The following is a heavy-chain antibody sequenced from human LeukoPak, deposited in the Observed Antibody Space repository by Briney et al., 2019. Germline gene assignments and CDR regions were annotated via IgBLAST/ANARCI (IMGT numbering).Heavy chain of an antibody. V-gene: IGHV3-53*01. Sequence: PGGSLRLSCAASGVTVSGTHMSWVRQAPGKGLEWVSAIYTGGTTYYSDSVEGRFTISRDKSKNTLYLQMDSLRVEDTAASYCSRDQATSGGGLDSWGQGTLVTVSS. CDR1: GVTVSGTH. CDR3: SRDQATSGGGLDS. J-gene: IGHJ4*02. CDR2: IYTGGTT. D-gene: IGHD3-16*01.